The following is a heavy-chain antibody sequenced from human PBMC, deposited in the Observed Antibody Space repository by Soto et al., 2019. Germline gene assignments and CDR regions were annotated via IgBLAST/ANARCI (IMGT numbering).Heavy chain of an antibody. CDR2: ISGSGGST. D-gene: IGHD3-9*01. CDR1: VFTFSSYA. J-gene: IGHJ4*02. CDR3: AKMDPYFDWLLYSDFDY. V-gene: IGHV3-23*01. Sequence: GGSLRLSCAASVFTFSSYAMSWVRQAPGKGLEWVSAISGSGGSTYYADSVKGRFTISRDNSKNTLYLQMNSLRAEDTAVYYCAKMDPYFDWLLYSDFDYWGQGTLVTVSS.